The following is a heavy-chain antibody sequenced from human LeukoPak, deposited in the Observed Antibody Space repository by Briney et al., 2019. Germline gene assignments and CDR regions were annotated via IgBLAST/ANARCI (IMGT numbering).Heavy chain of an antibody. D-gene: IGHD6-13*01. CDR1: GGSISSYY. Sequence: PSETLSLTSTVSGGSISSYYWSWIRQPPGKGLEWIGYIYYSGSTNYNPSLKSRVTISVDTSKNQFSLKLSSVTAADTAVYYCARSSPLATDYWGQGTLVTVSS. J-gene: IGHJ4*02. CDR3: ARSSPLATDY. V-gene: IGHV4-59*08. CDR2: IYYSGST.